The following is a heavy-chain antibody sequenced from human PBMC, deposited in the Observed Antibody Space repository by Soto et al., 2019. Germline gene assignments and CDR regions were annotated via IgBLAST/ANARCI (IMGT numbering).Heavy chain of an antibody. Sequence: PSETLSLTCTVSGGYISSYYWSWIRQPPGKGLEWIGYIYYSGSTNYNPSLKSRVTISVDTSKNQFSLKLSSVTAADTAVYYCARTLRAYCGGDCYSGDYYGMDVRGQGTTVTVSS. CDR1: GGYISSYY. CDR3: ARTLRAYCGGDCYSGDYYGMDV. D-gene: IGHD2-21*02. V-gene: IGHV4-59*01. CDR2: IYYSGST. J-gene: IGHJ6*02.